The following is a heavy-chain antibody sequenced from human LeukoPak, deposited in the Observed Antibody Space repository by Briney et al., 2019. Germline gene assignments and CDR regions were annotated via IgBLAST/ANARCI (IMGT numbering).Heavy chain of an antibody. V-gene: IGHV4-34*01. D-gene: IGHD3-22*01. CDR2: INHSGST. Sequence: SETLSLTCAVYGGSFSGYYWSWIRQPPGKGLEWIGEINHSGSTNYNPSLKSRVTISVDTSKNQFSLKLSSVTAADTAVYYCARGRYNQWLLPSPMAFDYWGQGTLVTVSS. CDR1: GGSFSGYY. CDR3: ARGRYNQWLLPSPMAFDY. J-gene: IGHJ4*02.